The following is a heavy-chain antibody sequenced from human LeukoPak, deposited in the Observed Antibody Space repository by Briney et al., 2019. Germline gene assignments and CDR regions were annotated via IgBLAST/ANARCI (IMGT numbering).Heavy chain of an antibody. Sequence: ASVKVSCKASGYTFTGYYMHWVRQAPGQGLEWMGWINPNSGGTNYAQKFQGRVTMTRDTSISTAYMELSRLGSDDTAVYYCASDYVVVVAATRYYGMDVWGQGTTVTVSS. V-gene: IGHV1-2*02. CDR3: ASDYVVVVAATRYYGMDV. CDR2: INPNSGGT. D-gene: IGHD2-15*01. CDR1: GYTFTGYY. J-gene: IGHJ6*02.